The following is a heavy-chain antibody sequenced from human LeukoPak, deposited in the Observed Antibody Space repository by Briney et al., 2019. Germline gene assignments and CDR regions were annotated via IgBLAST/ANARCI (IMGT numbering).Heavy chain of an antibody. Sequence: GGSLRLSCAASGFTFDDYATHWVRHAPGKGLEWVSGISWNSGSIGYADSVKGRFTISRDNAKNSLYLQMNSLRAEDTALYYCAKGYYGSGIRRGSLDYWGQGTLVTVSS. D-gene: IGHD3-10*01. CDR2: ISWNSGSI. CDR3: AKGYYGSGIRRGSLDY. CDR1: GFTFDDYA. V-gene: IGHV3-9*01. J-gene: IGHJ4*02.